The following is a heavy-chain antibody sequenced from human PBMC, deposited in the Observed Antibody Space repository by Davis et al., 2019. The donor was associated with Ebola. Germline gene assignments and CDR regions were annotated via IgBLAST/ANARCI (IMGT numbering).Heavy chain of an antibody. Sequence: GESLKISCAASGFTFSSYSMNWVRQAPGKGLEWVSSISSSSSYIYYADSVKGRFTISRDNAKNSLYLQMNSLRAEDTAVYYCARVSTSLGNFYYYMDVWGKGTTVTVSS. CDR3: ARVSTSLGNFYYYMDV. D-gene: IGHD6-6*01. CDR1: GFTFSSYS. J-gene: IGHJ6*03. V-gene: IGHV3-21*01. CDR2: ISSSSSYI.